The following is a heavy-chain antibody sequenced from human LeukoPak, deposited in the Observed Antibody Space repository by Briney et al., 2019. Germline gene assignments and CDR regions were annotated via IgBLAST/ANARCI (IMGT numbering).Heavy chain of an antibody. V-gene: IGHV3-20*04. Sequence: GGSLRLPCAASGFTFDLYGMSWVRQAPGKGLEWVSGINWNGGSTGYADSVKGRFTISRDNAKNCLYLRMNSLRAEDTAFYYCARGGAHGDYWGQGTLVTVSS. D-gene: IGHD4/OR15-4a*01. CDR3: ARGGAHGDY. CDR2: INWNGGST. CDR1: GFTFDLYG. J-gene: IGHJ4*02.